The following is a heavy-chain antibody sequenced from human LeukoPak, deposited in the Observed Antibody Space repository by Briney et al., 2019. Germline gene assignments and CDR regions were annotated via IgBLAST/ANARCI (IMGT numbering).Heavy chain of an antibody. Sequence: GGSLRLSCAASEFTFSNYKMNWVRQAPGKGLEWVSSIGTSGRYIYYADSVKGRFTISRDNAKNSLYLQMNSLRAEDTAVYYCARDKYYYDSSGGGYYFDYWGQGTLVTVSS. D-gene: IGHD3-22*01. CDR3: ARDKYYYDSSGGGYYFDY. CDR1: EFTFSNYK. V-gene: IGHV3-21*01. J-gene: IGHJ4*02. CDR2: IGTSGRYI.